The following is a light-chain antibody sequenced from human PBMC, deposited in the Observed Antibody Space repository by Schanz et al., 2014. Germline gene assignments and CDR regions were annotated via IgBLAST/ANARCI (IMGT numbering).Light chain of an antibody. CDR3: QSYDSSLSGVV. V-gene: IGLV1-44*01. CDR2: STN. J-gene: IGLJ2*01. Sequence: QSVLTQPPSVSGAPGQRVTISCSGSSSNIGSNTVNWYQLLPGTAPKLLIYSTNQRPSGVPDRFSGSKSGTSASLAITGLQAEDEADYYCQSYDSSLSGVVFGGGTKLTVL. CDR1: SSNIGSNT.